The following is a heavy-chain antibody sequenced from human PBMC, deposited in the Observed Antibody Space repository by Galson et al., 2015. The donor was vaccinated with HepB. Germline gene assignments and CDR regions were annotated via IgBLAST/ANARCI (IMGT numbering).Heavy chain of an antibody. D-gene: IGHD6-13*01. CDR1: GDSVSRNSAA. CDR2: AYYRSKWYN. J-gene: IGHJ2*01. CDR3: TRGVGSSTWEGPDDYLDL. V-gene: IGHV6-1*01. Sequence: CAISGDSVSRNSAAWNWIRQSPSTGLEWLGRAYYRSKWYNDNAVSVKSRITISPEASKNQISLQLNSVTPEDTAVYYCTRGVGSSTWEGPDDYLDLWGRGTLVTVSA.